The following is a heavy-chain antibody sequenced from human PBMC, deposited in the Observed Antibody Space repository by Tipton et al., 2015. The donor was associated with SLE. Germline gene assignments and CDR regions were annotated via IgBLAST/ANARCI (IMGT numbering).Heavy chain of an antibody. CDR3: ARDRVEWDVLPFYNCGMDV. J-gene: IGHJ6*02. Sequence: TLSLTCAASGFTFSNYEMSWVRQAPGKGLEWVSFISGTGSSRYYADSVRGRCTISRDNAKNSLYLQMNSLRGEDTAVYYCARDRVEWDVLPFYNCGMDVWGQGTTVAVSS. D-gene: IGHD1-26*01. CDR1: GFTFSNYE. CDR2: ISGTGSSR. V-gene: IGHV3-48*03.